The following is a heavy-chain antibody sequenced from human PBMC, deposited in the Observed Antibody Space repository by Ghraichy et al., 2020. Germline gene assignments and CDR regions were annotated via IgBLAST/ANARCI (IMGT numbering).Heavy chain of an antibody. CDR1: GFTFSSYS. V-gene: IGHV3-48*02. Sequence: GGSLRLSCAASGFTFSSYSMNWVRQAPGKGLEWISYIWGNSDTKTYADSVMGRFTISRDNAKNSLYLQIHSLKDEDTAVYHCVRDRDYAFDMWGQGTMV. J-gene: IGHJ3*02. CDR3: VRDRDYAFDM. D-gene: IGHD3/OR15-3a*01. CDR2: IWGNSDTK.